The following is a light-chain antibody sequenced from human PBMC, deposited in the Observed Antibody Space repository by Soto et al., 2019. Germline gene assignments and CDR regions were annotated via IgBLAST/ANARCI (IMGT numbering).Light chain of an antibody. CDR1: QSVLYSSNNKNY. Sequence: DIVMTQSPDSLAVSLGERATINCKSSQSVLYSSNNKNYLAWYQQKPGQPPKLLINWASTRESGVPDRFSGSGSGTDFTLTISSLHAEDVAVYYCQQYYSSLWTFGQGTKVEIK. CDR2: WAS. V-gene: IGKV4-1*01. CDR3: QQYYSSLWT. J-gene: IGKJ1*01.